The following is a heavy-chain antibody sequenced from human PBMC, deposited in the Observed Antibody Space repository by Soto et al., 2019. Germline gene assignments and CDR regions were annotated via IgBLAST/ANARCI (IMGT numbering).Heavy chain of an antibody. CDR1: GYTFTSYY. V-gene: IGHV1-46*01. Sequence: ASVKVSCKASGYTFTSYYMHWVRQAPGQGLEWMGITNPSGGRTSYAQKFQGRVTMTRETSTSTVYMELSSLRSEDTAVYYCARDWGGQQLAYYYNGMDVWGQGTTVTVS. CDR3: ARDWGGQQLAYYYNGMDV. CDR2: TNPSGGRT. J-gene: IGHJ6*02. D-gene: IGHD6-13*01.